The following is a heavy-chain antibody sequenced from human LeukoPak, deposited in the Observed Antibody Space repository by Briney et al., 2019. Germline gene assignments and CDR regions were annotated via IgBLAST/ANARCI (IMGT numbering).Heavy chain of an antibody. V-gene: IGHV1-18*01. Sequence: ASVKVSCKASGYSFTNYGISWVRQAPGQGLEWVGLVNGYNGNTNYAQKVQDRVTMTTDTSTSTAYMELRSLRSDDTAVYYCARGGNGWFFDDWGQGTLVTVSS. CDR1: GYSFTNYG. CDR3: ARGGNGWFFDD. J-gene: IGHJ4*02. CDR2: VNGYNGNT. D-gene: IGHD6-19*01.